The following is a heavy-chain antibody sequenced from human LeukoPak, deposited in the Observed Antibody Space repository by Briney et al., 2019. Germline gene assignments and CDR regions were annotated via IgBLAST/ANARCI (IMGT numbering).Heavy chain of an antibody. V-gene: IGHV3-30*02. CDR1: GFTFSSYG. J-gene: IGHJ6*03. D-gene: IGHD6-13*01. CDR3: APRGYSSSLNYYYYYMDV. Sequence: GGSLRLSCAASGFTFSSYGMHWVRQAPGRGLEWVAFIRYDGSNKYYADSVKGRFTISRDNSKNTLYLQMNSLRAEDTAVYYCAPRGYSSSLNYYYYYMDVWGKRTTVTVSS. CDR2: IRYDGSNK.